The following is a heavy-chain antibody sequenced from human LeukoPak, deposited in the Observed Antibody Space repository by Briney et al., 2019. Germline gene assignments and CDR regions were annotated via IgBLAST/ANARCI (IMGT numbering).Heavy chain of an antibody. Sequence: GGSLRLSCAASGFTVSRNYMSWVRQAPGRGLEWASIISAAGGTYYVDSVKGRFTISRDNSKNTLYFQMNSLRVEDTGVYYCATRALPGYYYGMDVWGQGTTVTVSS. CDR1: GFTVSRNY. CDR3: ATRALPGYYYGMDV. V-gene: IGHV3-53*01. D-gene: IGHD2-15*01. CDR2: ISAAGGT. J-gene: IGHJ6*02.